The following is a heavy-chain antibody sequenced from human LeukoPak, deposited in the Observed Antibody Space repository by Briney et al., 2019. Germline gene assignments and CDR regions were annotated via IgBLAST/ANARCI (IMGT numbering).Heavy chain of an antibody. D-gene: IGHD3-22*01. CDR3: AKVYYYEHF. Sequence: GGSLRLSCAASGFTFSTYGMSWVRQAPGKGLEWVSAISGSGGSTYYADSVKGRFTISRDNSKNALSLQMNSLRAEDTAVYYCAKVYYYEHFWGQGTLVTVSS. CDR1: GFTFSTYG. CDR2: ISGSGGST. J-gene: IGHJ4*02. V-gene: IGHV3-23*01.